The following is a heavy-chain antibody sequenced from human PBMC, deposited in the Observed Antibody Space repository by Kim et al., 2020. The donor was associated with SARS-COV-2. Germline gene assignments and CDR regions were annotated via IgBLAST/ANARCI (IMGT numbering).Heavy chain of an antibody. D-gene: IGHD6-19*01. J-gene: IGHJ4*02. CDR2: IYYSGST. V-gene: IGHV4-39*01. CDR3: AIQWLKGYYLDY. CDR1: GGSISSSSYY. Sequence: SETLSLTCTVSGGSISSSSYYWGWIRQPPGKGLEWIGSIYYSGSTYYNPSLKSRVTISVDTSKNQFSLKLSSVTAADTAVYYCAIQWLKGYYLDYWGQGT.